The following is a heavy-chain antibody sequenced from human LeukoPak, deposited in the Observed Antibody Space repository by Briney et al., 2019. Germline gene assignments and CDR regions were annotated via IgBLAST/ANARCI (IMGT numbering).Heavy chain of an antibody. CDR3: TTKQSVSGPYYYYGMDV. V-gene: IGHV3-15*01. CDR1: GVTLNSVW. J-gene: IGHJ6*02. Sequence: PGGSLRLSCAASGVTLNSVWMTWIRQAPGKGLEWVGRIKTKTQGGTTDYAAPVKGRFTISRDDSKNILFLQMNNLTNEDTAVYYCTTKQSVSGPYYYYGMDVWGQGTTVTVSS. D-gene: IGHD1-14*01. CDR2: IKTKTQGGTT.